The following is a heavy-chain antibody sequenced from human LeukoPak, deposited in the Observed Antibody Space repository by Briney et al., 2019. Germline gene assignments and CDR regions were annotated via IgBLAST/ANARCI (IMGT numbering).Heavy chain of an antibody. CDR3: ARDPTPPYCSSTSCYLLYYYGMDV. CDR2: ISSSGSTI. D-gene: IGHD2-2*01. CDR1: GFTFSDYY. J-gene: IGHJ6*02. Sequence: GGSLRLSCAASGFTFSDYYMSWIRQAPGKGLEWVSYISSSGSTIYYADSVKGRFTISRDNAKNSLYLQMNSLRAEDTAVYYCARDPTPPYCSSTSCYLLYYYGMDVWGQGTTVTVSS. V-gene: IGHV3-11*01.